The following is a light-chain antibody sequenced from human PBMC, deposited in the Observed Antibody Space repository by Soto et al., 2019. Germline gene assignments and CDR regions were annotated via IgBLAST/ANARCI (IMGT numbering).Light chain of an antibody. CDR2: KAS. CDR3: QQYNTFT. Sequence: DIQMTQSPSTLSGSVGDRVTITCRASQTISSWLAWYQQKPGKAPKLLIYKASTLKSGVPSRFSGSGSGTEFTLTISSLQPDDFATYYCQQYNTFTFGGGTKVDI. V-gene: IGKV1-5*03. CDR1: QTISSW. J-gene: IGKJ4*01.